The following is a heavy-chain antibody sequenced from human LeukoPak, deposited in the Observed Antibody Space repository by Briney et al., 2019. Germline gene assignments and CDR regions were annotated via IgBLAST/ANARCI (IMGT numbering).Heavy chain of an antibody. Sequence: SETLSLTCTVSGGSISSYYWSWIREPAGKGLEWIGRIYISGSTNYNPSLKSRVTMSVDTSKNQFSLKLSSVTAADTAVYYCATDPFWSGYSYYWGEGTLFSVSS. CDR1: GGSISSYY. CDR3: ATDPFWSGYSYY. J-gene: IGHJ4*02. V-gene: IGHV4-4*07. D-gene: IGHD3-3*01. CDR2: IYISGST.